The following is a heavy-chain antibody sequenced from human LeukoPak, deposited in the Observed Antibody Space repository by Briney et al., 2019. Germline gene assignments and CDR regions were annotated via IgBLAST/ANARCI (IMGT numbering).Heavy chain of an antibody. D-gene: IGHD2-2*01. CDR1: GFTFSSYW. CDR3: ARDRGRYCSSTSCPSLNWFDP. J-gene: IGHJ5*02. Sequence: GGSLRLSCAASGFTFSSYWMSWVRQAPGKGLEWVANIKQDGSEKYYVDSVKGRFTISRDNAKSSLYLQMNSLRAEDTAVYYCARDRGRYCSSTSCPSLNWFDPWGQGTLVTVSS. V-gene: IGHV3-7*01. CDR2: IKQDGSEK.